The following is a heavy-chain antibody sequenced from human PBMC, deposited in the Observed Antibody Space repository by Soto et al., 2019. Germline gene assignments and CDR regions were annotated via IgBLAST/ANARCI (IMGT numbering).Heavy chain of an antibody. Sequence: GGSLRLSCAASGFTFSSYGMHWVRQAPGKGLEWVAVISYDGSNKYYADSVKGRFTISRDNSKNTLYLQMNSLRAEDTAVYYCAKDGRSSSWTGRYNWFDPWGQGTLVTVSS. CDR3: AKDGRSSSWTGRYNWFDP. CDR1: GFTFSSYG. D-gene: IGHD6-13*01. CDR2: ISYDGSNK. V-gene: IGHV3-30*18. J-gene: IGHJ5*02.